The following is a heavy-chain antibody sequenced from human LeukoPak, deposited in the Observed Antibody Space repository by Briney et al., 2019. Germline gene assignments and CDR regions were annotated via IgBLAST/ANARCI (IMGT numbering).Heavy chain of an antibody. CDR2: IYYSGST. V-gene: IGHV4-31*03. CDR3: ARSAGYSYGYDAFDI. D-gene: IGHD5-18*01. J-gene: IGHJ3*02. Sequence: SQTLSLTCTVSGGSISSGGYYWSWIRQHPGTGLEWIGYIYYSGSTYYNPSLKSRVTISVDTSKNQFSLKLSSVTAADTAVYYCARSAGYSYGYDAFDIWGQGTMVTVSS. CDR1: GGSISSGGYY.